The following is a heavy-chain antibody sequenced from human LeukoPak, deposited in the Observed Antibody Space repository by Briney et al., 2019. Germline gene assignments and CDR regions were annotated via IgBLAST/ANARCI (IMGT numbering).Heavy chain of an antibody. J-gene: IGHJ5*02. D-gene: IGHD5-12*01. CDR2: VRNDGSNE. CDR3: AKESDSGYHSEGPKT. CDR1: GFVLSDYG. V-gene: IGHV3-30*02. Sequence: GGSLRLSCTASGFVLSDYGMHWGRQAPGKGLEWVAFVRNDGSNEYYVGSVKGRFTISRDKSKNTLYLQMNSLRAEDTAVYSCAKESDSGYHSEGPKTWGLGTLVTVSS.